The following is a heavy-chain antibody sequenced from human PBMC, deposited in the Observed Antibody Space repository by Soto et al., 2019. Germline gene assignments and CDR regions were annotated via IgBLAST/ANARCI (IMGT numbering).Heavy chain of an antibody. CDR1: GGSISSGDYY. V-gene: IGHV4-30-4*01. CDR3: ARGGAAADYNWFDP. CDR2: IYYSGST. J-gene: IGHJ5*02. D-gene: IGHD6-13*01. Sequence: SETLSLTCTVSGGSISSGDYYWSWIRQPPGTGLEWIGYIYYSGSTYYNPSLKSRVTISVDTSKNQFSLKLSSVTAADTAVYYCARGGAAADYNWFDPWGQGTLVTVSS.